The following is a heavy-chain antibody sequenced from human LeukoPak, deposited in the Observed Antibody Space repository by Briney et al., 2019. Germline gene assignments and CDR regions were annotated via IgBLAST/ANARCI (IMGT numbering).Heavy chain of an antibody. D-gene: IGHD6-19*01. V-gene: IGHV3-48*02. CDR2: ITSSGNI. J-gene: IGHJ4*02. CDR3: ARETSVAVDY. Sequence: PGGSLRLSCAASGFTFSSYSMNWVRQAPGKGLEWVSQITSSGNIYYGDPVKGRFTISRDNGKNSLYLQMNSLRDEDTAVYYCARETSVAVDYWGQGTLVTVSS. CDR1: GFTFSSYS.